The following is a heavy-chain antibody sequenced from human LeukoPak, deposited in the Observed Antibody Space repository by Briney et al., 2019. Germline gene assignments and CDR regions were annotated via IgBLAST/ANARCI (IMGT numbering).Heavy chain of an antibody. CDR2: ISGSGGST. J-gene: IGHJ4*02. V-gene: IGHV3-23*01. D-gene: IGHD3-22*01. CDR1: GFTFSSYA. Sequence: GGSLRLSCAASGFTFSSYAMSWVRQAPGKGLEWVSAISGSGGSTYYADSVKGRFTISRDNSKSTLYLQMNSLRAEDTAVYYCAKAETFYDSSGTNFDYWGQGTLVTVSS. CDR3: AKAETFYDSSGTNFDY.